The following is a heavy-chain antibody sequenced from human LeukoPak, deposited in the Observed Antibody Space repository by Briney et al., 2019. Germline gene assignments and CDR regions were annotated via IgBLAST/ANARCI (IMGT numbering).Heavy chain of an antibody. V-gene: IGHV3-13*01. CDR1: GFTFSTYD. CDR2: IGTAGDS. J-gene: IGHJ5*02. Sequence: GGSLRLSCAASGFTFSTYDMHWVRQATGKGLEWVSAIGTAGDSFYPDSVKGRFTMSRENAKNSVYLQMNSLRAEDTAVYYCVRGCMSCRWKTYFDPWGQGTLVTVSS. CDR3: VRGCMSCRWKTYFDP. D-gene: IGHD2-8*01.